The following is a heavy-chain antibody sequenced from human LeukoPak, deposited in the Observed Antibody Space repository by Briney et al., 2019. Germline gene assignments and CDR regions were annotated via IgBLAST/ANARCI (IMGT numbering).Heavy chain of an antibody. V-gene: IGHV4-59*01. D-gene: IGHD1-26*01. CDR3: AREEGGWFDP. Sequence: ASETLSLTCTVSGGSISSYYWSWVRQPRGKGLEWIGYIYYSGSTNYNPSLKSRVTISVDTSKNQFSLKLSSVTAADTAVYYCAREEGGWFDPWGQGTLVTVSS. CDR2: IYYSGST. J-gene: IGHJ5*02. CDR1: GGSISSYY.